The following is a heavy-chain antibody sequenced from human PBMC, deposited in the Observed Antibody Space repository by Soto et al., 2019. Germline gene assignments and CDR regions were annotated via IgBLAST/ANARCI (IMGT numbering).Heavy chain of an antibody. J-gene: IGHJ4*02. CDR2: IYYSGST. CDR1: EGYVISGSYY. V-gene: IGHV4-61*01. D-gene: IGHD2-15*01. Sequence: SETQSLTCTVSEGYVISGSYYWSWIRQPPGKGLEWIGYIYYSGSTNYNPSLKSRVTISVDTSKNQFSLKLSSVTAADTAVYYCARDRFEGVVVVAGDYWGQGTLVTVSS. CDR3: ARDRFEGVVVVAGDY.